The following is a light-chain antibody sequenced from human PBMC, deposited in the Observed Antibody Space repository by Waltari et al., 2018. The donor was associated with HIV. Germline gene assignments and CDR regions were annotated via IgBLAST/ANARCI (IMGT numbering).Light chain of an antibody. CDR1: SSNIGRNY. Sequence: QSVLTQPPSASGTPGQRVTISCSGSSSNIGRNYVYWYQQLPGTAPKLLIYRNNPRPSGVPDRFSGSKSGTSASLAIRGLRSEDEADYYCATWNDSLSGYVFGTGTKVTV. CDR3: ATWNDSLSGYV. CDR2: RNN. J-gene: IGLJ1*01. V-gene: IGLV1-47*01.